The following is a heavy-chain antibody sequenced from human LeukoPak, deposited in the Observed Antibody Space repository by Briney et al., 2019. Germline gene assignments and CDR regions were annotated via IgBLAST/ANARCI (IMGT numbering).Heavy chain of an antibody. CDR1: GFIFNNYR. J-gene: IGHJ4*02. CDR2: ISSSSNYI. CDR3: AREYYDILTGYASLVY. D-gene: IGHD3-9*01. V-gene: IGHV3-21*01. Sequence: GGSLRLSCAASGFIFNNYRMNWVRQAPGKGLEWVSSISSSSNYIYYADSVKGRFTISRDNAKNSLYLQMDSLRAEDTAVYYCAREYYDILTGYASLVYWGQGTLVTVSS.